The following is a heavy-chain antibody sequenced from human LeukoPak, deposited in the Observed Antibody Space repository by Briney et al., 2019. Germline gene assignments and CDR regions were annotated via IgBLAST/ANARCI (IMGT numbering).Heavy chain of an antibody. CDR1: GFTFSGSA. Sequence: PGGSLRLSCAASGFTFSGSAMHWVRQASGKGLEWVGRIRSKANSYATAYAASVKGRFTISRDDSKNTAYPQMNSLKTEDTAVYYCAKGRITMIEVTEWWVYWGQGTLVTVSS. D-gene: IGHD3-22*01. CDR2: IRSKANSYAT. CDR3: AKGRITMIEVTEWWVY. V-gene: IGHV3-73*01. J-gene: IGHJ4*02.